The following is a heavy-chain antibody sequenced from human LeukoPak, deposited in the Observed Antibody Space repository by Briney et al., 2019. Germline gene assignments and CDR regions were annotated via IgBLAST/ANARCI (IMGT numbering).Heavy chain of an antibody. Sequence: PGGSLRLSCAASGFTFSSYAMSWVRQTPEKGLEWVASIKGDGSEEYYVDSVKGRFSISRDNAQDSLYLQMNSLRAEDTAVYYCGRLGTTSRYRQIDYWGQGTLVTVSS. CDR1: GFTFSSYA. D-gene: IGHD1-1*01. J-gene: IGHJ4*02. CDR2: IKGDGSEE. V-gene: IGHV3-7*01. CDR3: GRLGTTSRYRQIDY.